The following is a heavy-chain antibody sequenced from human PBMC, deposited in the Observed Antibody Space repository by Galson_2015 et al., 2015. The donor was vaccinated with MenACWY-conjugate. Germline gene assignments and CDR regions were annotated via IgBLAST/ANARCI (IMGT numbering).Heavy chain of an antibody. CDR1: GFTFSNFG. J-gene: IGHJ4*02. D-gene: IGHD2-15*01. V-gene: IGHV3-33*01. CDR3: ARGRGCSGGTCFFDC. CDR2: IWDDGNKE. Sequence: SLRLSCAASGFTFSNFGMHWVRQAPGKGLEWVTIIWDDGNKEYYADSVKGRFTISRDNSKSTLYLQMNSLRAEDTAVYYCARGRGCSGGTCFFDCWGQGTLVTVSS.